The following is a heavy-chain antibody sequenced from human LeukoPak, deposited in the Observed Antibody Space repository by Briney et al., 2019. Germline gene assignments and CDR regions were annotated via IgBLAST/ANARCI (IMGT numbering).Heavy chain of an antibody. CDR2: INHSGST. CDR3: ARWGCSSTSCCSFDY. CDR1: GGSFSGYY. D-gene: IGHD2-2*01. J-gene: IGHJ4*02. Sequence: SETLSLTCAVYGGSFSGYYWSWIRQPPGKGLEWIGEINHSGSTNYNPSLKSRVTISVDTSKNQFSLKLSSVTAADTAMYYCARWGCSSTSCCSFDYWGQGTLVTVSS. V-gene: IGHV4-34*01.